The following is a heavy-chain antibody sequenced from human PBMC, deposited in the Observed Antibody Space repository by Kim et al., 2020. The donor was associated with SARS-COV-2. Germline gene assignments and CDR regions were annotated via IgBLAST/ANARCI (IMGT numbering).Heavy chain of an antibody. CDR1: GGSISSYY. Sequence: SETLSRTYTVSGGSISSYYWSWIRQPPGKGLEWIGYIYYSGSTNYNPSLKSRVTISVDTSKNQFSLKLSSVTAADTAVYYCARGILGAHWYFDLWGRGTLVTVSS. CDR3: ARGILGAHWYFDL. D-gene: IGHD2-21*01. J-gene: IGHJ2*01. V-gene: IGHV4-59*01. CDR2: IYYSGST.